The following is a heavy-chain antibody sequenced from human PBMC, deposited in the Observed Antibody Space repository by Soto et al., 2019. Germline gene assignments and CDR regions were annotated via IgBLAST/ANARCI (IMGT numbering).Heavy chain of an antibody. J-gene: IGHJ4*02. CDR2: ISGYNGNT. V-gene: IGHV1-18*04. D-gene: IGHD6-13*01. Sequence: GASVKVSCKASGHTFTSYGICWMRQAPGQGLEWMGWISGYNGNTNYTQKFEGRVAMTTDTPTTTVYMELRSLRSDDTAVYYCARDYSRSCREYWGQGTQVTVSS. CDR1: GHTFTSYG. CDR3: ARDYSRSCREY.